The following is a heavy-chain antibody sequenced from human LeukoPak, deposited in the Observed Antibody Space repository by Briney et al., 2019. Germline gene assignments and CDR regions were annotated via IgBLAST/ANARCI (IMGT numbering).Heavy chain of an antibody. CDR2: LYTSGST. Sequence: SETLSLTCTVSGGSISSYYWSWIRQPAGKGLEWIGRLYTSGSTNYNPSLKGRVTMSVDTSKNQSSLQLSSVTAADTAVYYCARGRGSSWYYFDYWGQGTLVTVSS. D-gene: IGHD6-13*01. CDR3: ARGRGSSWYYFDY. V-gene: IGHV4-4*07. CDR1: GGSISSYY. J-gene: IGHJ4*02.